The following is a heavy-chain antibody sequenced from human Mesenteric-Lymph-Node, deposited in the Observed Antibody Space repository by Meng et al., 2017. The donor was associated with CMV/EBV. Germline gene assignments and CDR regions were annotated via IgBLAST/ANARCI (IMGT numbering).Heavy chain of an antibody. V-gene: IGHV3-21*01. Sequence: GESLKISCATSGFTFSRYSLNWVRQAPGKGPEWIAAISSGSSFIYYADSVKGRFTISRDNAKNSLYLQMNSLRAEDTAVYYCARRNSLDVWGQGTTVTVSS. D-gene: IGHD1-14*01. CDR1: GFTFSRYS. J-gene: IGHJ6*02. CDR2: ISSGSSFI. CDR3: ARRNSLDV.